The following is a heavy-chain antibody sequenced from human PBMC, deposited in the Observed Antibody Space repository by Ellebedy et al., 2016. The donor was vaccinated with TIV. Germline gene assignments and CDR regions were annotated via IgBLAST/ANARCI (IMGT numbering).Heavy chain of an antibody. CDR3: AGTSSSGWELGWFDP. J-gene: IGHJ5*02. V-gene: IGHV1-69*13. CDR2: IIPIFGTA. CDR1: GGIFSNYA. D-gene: IGHD6-19*01. Sequence: AASVKVSCKASGGIFSNYAISWVRQAPGQGLEWMGGIIPIFGTANYAQKFQGRVTITADESTSTAYMELSSLRSEDTAVYYCAGTSSSGWELGWFDPWGQGTLVTVSS.